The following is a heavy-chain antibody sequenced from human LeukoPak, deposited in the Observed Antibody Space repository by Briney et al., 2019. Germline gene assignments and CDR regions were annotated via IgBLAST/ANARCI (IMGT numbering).Heavy chain of an antibody. CDR3: ARDLVGSSSLAFDI. D-gene: IGHD6-13*01. CDR2: IYYSGST. J-gene: IGHJ3*02. Sequence: SETLSLTCTVSGGSISNKYWSWIRQPPGKGLEWIGYIYYSGSTNYNPSLKSRVTISVDTSKNQFSLKLSSVTAADTAVYYCARDLVGSSSLAFDIWGQGTMVTVSS. V-gene: IGHV4-59*01. CDR1: GGSISNKY.